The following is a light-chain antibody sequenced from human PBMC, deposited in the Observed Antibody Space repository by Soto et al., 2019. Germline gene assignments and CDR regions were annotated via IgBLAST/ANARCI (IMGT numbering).Light chain of an antibody. Sequence: QSALTQPPSASGSPGQSVTISCTGTKNDIGVYDFVSWYQHHPGKAPRLIIYEVVQRPSGVPDRFSGSTSGNTASLTISGLQAEDEADYHCCSYAGNRTFVFGGGTKLTVL. V-gene: IGLV2-8*01. CDR3: CSYAGNRTFV. CDR2: EVV. J-gene: IGLJ2*01. CDR1: KNDIGVYDF.